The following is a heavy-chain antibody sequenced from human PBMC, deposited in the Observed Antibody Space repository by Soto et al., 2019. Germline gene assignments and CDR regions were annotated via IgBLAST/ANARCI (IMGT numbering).Heavy chain of an antibody. CDR1: GDSISSADYY. CDR2: IFYSGTT. D-gene: IGHD1-1*01. CDR3: ARDLWVEPELYYYGMDV. J-gene: IGHJ6*02. V-gene: IGHV4-30-4*01. Sequence: SETLSLTCTVSGDSISSADYYWSWIRQTPGKGLEWIGHIFYSGTTYYNPSLKSRLTISVDTSRNHFSLRLTSVTAADTAVYYCARDLWVEPELYYYGMDVWGQGTTVTVSS.